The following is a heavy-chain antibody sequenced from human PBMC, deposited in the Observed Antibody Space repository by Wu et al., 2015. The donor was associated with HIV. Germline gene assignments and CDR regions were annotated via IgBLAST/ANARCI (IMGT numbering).Heavy chain of an antibody. V-gene: IGHV1-69*12. CDR1: GGTFSSYA. CDR2: IIPIFGTA. CDR3: ARELSPSSGSYYYYYMDV. Sequence: QVQLVQSGAEVKKPGSSVKVSCKASGGTFSSYAISWVRQAPGQGLEWMGGIIPIFGTANYAQKFQGRVTITADESTSTAYMELSSLRSEDTAVYYCARELSPSSGSYYYYYMDVWGKGDHGSTVSS. D-gene: IGHD3-22*01. J-gene: IGHJ6*03.